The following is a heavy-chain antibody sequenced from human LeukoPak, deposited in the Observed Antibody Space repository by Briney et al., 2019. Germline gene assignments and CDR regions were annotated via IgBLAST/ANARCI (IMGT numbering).Heavy chain of an antibody. Sequence: GASVKVSCKASGYTFTGYYMHWVRQAPGQGLEWMGWINPNSGGTNYAQKFQGRVTMTRDTSISTAYMELSRLRSDDTAVYYCARDWRIGYCSGGSCSGMDVWGRGTTVTVPS. CDR1: GYTFTGYY. V-gene: IGHV1-2*02. D-gene: IGHD2-15*01. J-gene: IGHJ6*02. CDR3: ARDWRIGYCSGGSCSGMDV. CDR2: INPNSGGT.